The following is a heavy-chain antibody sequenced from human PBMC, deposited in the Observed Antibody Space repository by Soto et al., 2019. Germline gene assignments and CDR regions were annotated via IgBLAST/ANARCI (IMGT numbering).Heavy chain of an antibody. J-gene: IGHJ6*02. CDR1: GFTFSNYE. V-gene: IGHV3-48*03. Sequence: GGSLRLSCAVSGFTFSNYEMNWVRQAPGKGLEWVSYIGTSGRTIYYADSVRGRFAISRDNAKNSLYLQMNSLRAEDTAVYYCARDPAIYSGKFDYGLDVWGQGTTVTVSS. CDR3: ARDPAIYSGKFDYGLDV. CDR2: IGTSGRTI. D-gene: IGHD4-4*01.